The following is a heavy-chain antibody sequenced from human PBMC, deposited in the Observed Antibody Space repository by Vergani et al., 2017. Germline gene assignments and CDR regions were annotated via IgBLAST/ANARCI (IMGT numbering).Heavy chain of an antibody. CDR2: IRYDGSKR. V-gene: IGHV3-30*02. J-gene: IGHJ6*02. CDR3: ARDGGLWFGELSGYYGMDV. CDR1: GFNFRIYG. Sequence: QVQLVESGGGVVQPGGSLRLSCIASGFNFRIYGMHWVRQAPGKGLEWVAFIRYDGSKRFYGDSVRGRFTISRDNSQTTVFLQMNSLRAEDTAVYYCARDGGLWFGELSGYYGMDVWGQGTTVTVSS. D-gene: IGHD3-10*01.